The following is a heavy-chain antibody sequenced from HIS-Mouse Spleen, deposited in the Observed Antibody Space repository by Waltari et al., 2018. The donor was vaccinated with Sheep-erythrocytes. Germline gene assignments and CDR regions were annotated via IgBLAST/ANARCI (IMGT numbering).Heavy chain of an antibody. CDR2: IYYSGST. D-gene: IGHD3-22*01. Sequence: QLQLQESGPGLVKPSETLSLTCTVSGGSISSSSYYWGWTRQPPGKGLEWSGSIYYSGSTYYNPSLKSRVTISVDTSKNQFSLKLSSVTAADTAVYYCARLYYYDSSGYYFDYWGQGTLVTVSS. J-gene: IGHJ4*02. V-gene: IGHV4-39*01. CDR3: ARLYYYDSSGYYFDY. CDR1: GGSISSSSYY.